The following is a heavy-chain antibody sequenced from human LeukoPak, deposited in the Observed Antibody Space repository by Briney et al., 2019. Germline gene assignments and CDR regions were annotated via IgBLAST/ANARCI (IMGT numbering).Heavy chain of an antibody. CDR1: GGSISSYY. CDR2: IYYSGST. D-gene: IGHD4-17*01. CDR3: ARGRGDLKYFQH. V-gene: IGHV4-59*01. J-gene: IGHJ1*01. Sequence: SETLSLTCTVSGGSISSYYWSWIRQPPGRGLEWIGYIYYSGSTNYNPSLKSRVTISVDTSKNQFSLKLSSVTAADTAVYYCARGRGDLKYFQHWGQGTLVTVSS.